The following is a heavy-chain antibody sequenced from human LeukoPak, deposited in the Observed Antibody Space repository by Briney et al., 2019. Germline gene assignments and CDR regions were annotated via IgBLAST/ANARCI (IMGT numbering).Heavy chain of an antibody. V-gene: IGHV3-7*01. CDR3: ASRNSLFI. J-gene: IGHJ4*02. Sequence: PGGSLRLSCAASGFTFSTYSMNWVRQAPGKGLEWVANIKQDGSEKYYVDSVKGRFTISRDNAKNSLYLQMNSLRAEDTAVYYCASRNSLFIWGQGTLVTVSS. D-gene: IGHD4-23*01. CDR1: GFTFSTYS. CDR2: IKQDGSEK.